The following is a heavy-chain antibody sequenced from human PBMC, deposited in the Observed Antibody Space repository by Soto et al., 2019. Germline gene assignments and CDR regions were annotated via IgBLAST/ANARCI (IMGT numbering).Heavy chain of an antibody. Sequence: NPSETLSLTCAVYGGSFSGYYWSWIRQPPGKGLEWIGEINHSGSTNYNPSLKSRVTISVDTSKNQFSLKLSSVTAADTAVYYCARARYCSGGSCYRLYYFDYWGQGTLVTVSS. V-gene: IGHV4-34*01. CDR3: ARARYCSGGSCYRLYYFDY. D-gene: IGHD2-15*01. J-gene: IGHJ4*02. CDR2: INHSGST. CDR1: GGSFSGYY.